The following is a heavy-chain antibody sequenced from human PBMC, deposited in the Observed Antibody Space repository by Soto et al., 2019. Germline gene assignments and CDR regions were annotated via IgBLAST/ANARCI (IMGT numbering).Heavy chain of an antibody. CDR1: GFTLTNEN. CDR3: ARDPPLSMIVVVGVDDF. V-gene: IGHV3-21*06. Sequence: PEGSLRLSCTVLGFTLTNENRNWVRQAPGKGLEWVSSISRRSTFINYANSVKGRFTISRDNDKGFVYLQMNSLRAEDTAVYYCARDPPLSMIVVVGVDDFWGQGTLVTVSS. CDR2: ISRRSTFI. J-gene: IGHJ4*02. D-gene: IGHD3-22*01.